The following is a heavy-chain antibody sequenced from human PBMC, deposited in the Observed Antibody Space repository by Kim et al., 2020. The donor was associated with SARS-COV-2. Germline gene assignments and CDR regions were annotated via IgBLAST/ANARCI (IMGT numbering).Heavy chain of an antibody. CDR1: GFTFSSYA. D-gene: IGHD3-16*02. J-gene: IGHJ6*02. CDR3: AKDEMITHEGVITHYYYYYGMDV. CDR2: ISGGGGST. Sequence: GGSLRLSCAASGFTFSSYAMSWVRQAPGKGLEWVSAISGGGGSTYYADSVKGRFTISRDNSKNTLYLQMNSLRAEDTAVYYCAKDEMITHEGVITHYYYYYGMDVWGQGTTVTVSS. V-gene: IGHV3-23*01.